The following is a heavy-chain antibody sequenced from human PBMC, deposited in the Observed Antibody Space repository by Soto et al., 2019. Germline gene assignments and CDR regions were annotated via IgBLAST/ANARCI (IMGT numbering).Heavy chain of an antibody. CDR1: GHTFTGYY. J-gene: IGHJ6*02. CDR2: INPNSGGT. D-gene: IGHD3-10*01. V-gene: IGHV1-2*02. Sequence: ASVKVSCKASGHTFTGYYMHWVRQAPGQGLEWMGWINPNSGGTNYAQKFQGRVTMTRDTSISTAYMELSRLRSDDTAVYYCARDHYGSGSYYYSYGMDVWGQGTTVTAP. CDR3: ARDHYGSGSYYYSYGMDV.